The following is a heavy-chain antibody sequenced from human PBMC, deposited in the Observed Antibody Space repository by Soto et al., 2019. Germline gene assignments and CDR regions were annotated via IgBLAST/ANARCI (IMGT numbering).Heavy chain of an antibody. D-gene: IGHD2-2*02. Sequence: ASVKVSCKASGYTFTIYAMHCVLQSPLQRREWMGWINAGNGNTKYSQKFQGRVTITRDTSASTAYMELSSLRSEDTAVYYCAIGVPAAIPVDYYYGMDVWGQGTTVTVSS. V-gene: IGHV1-3*01. CDR3: AIGVPAAIPVDYYYGMDV. J-gene: IGHJ6*02. CDR1: GYTFTIYA. CDR2: INAGNGNT.